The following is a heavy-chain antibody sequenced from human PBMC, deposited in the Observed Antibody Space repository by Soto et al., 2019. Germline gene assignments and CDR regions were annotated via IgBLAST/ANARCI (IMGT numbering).Heavy chain of an antibody. CDR1: GGSISSGGYY. D-gene: IGHD2-21*02. CDR3: ASSTDCGGDCYFAFDI. CDR2: IYYSGST. J-gene: IGHJ3*02. Sequence: QVQLQESGPGLVKPSQTLSLTCTVSGGSISSGGYYWSWIRQHPGKGLEWIGYIYYSGSTYYNPSLKSRGTISVDTSKNQFSLKLSSVTAADTAVYYCASSTDCGGDCYFAFDIWGQGTMVTVSS. V-gene: IGHV4-31*03.